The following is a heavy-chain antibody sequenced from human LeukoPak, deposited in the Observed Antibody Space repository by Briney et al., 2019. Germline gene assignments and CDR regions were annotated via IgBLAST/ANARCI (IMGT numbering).Heavy chain of an antibody. J-gene: IGHJ4*02. V-gene: IGHV1-69*06. CDR1: GGTFSSYA. D-gene: IGHD6-13*01. Sequence: ASVKVSCKASGGTFSSYAISWVRQAPGQGLEWMGGIIPIFGTANYAQKFQGRVTITADKSTSTAYMELSSLRSEDTAVYYCARVLAAYMFDYWVQGTLVTVSS. CDR2: IIPIFGTA. CDR3: ARVLAAYMFDY.